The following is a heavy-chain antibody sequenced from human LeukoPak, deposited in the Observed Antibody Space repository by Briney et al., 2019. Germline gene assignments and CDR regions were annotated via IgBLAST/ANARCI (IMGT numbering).Heavy chain of an antibody. V-gene: IGHV4-4*07. D-gene: IGHD3-22*01. J-gene: IGHJ3*02. Sequence: SETLSLTCTVSGGSISSYYWSWIRQPAGKGLEWIGRIYTSGSTNYNPSLMSRVTMSVDTSKNQFSLKLSSVTAADTAVYYCARTSFGGREMYYYDSEDAFDIWGQGTMVTVSS. CDR1: GGSISSYY. CDR3: ARTSFGGREMYYYDSEDAFDI. CDR2: IYTSGST.